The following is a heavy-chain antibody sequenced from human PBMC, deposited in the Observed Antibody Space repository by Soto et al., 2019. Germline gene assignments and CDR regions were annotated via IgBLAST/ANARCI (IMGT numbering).Heavy chain of an antibody. D-gene: IGHD5-12*01. CDR2: ISYDGSNK. CDR3: ARIALSTAATTPDY. J-gene: IGHJ4*02. Sequence: GGSLRLSCAASGFTFSSYAMHWVRQAPGKGLEWVAVISYDGSNKYYADSVKGRFTISRDNSKNTLYLQMNSLRAEDTAVYYCARIALSTAATTPDYWGQGTLVTVSS. V-gene: IGHV3-30-3*01. CDR1: GFTFSSYA.